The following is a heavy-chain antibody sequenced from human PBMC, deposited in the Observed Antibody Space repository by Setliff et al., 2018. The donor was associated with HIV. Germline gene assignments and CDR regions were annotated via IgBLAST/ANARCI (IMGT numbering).Heavy chain of an antibody. D-gene: IGHD5-18*01. CDR3: ARDPGYTSGSTFHFDY. Sequence: SETLSLTCTVSGGSISSGAYYWSWIRQHPGKGLEWIGRIYSSWSTNHNPSLKSRVTMSVDTSKNQFSLSLSSVTAADTAVYFCARDPGYTSGSTFHFDYWGQGTLVTVSS. J-gene: IGHJ4*02. V-gene: IGHV4-61*08. CDR1: GGSISSGAYY. CDR2: IYSSWST.